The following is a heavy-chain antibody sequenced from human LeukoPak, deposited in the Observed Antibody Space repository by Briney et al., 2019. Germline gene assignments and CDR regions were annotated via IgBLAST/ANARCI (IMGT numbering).Heavy chain of an antibody. CDR3: ARGAGDDTSGSRMKGAFDY. CDR2: IYSGGTT. D-gene: IGHD3-22*01. V-gene: IGHV3-53*04. J-gene: IGHJ4*02. Sequence: GGSLRLSCAASGITFSNYGMHWVRQAPGKGLEWVSVIYSGGTTYYADSVKGRFTISRHIPRNTLYLQMNSLRAEDTAVYYCARGAGDDTSGSRMKGAFDYWGQGTLVTVSS. CDR1: GITFSNYG.